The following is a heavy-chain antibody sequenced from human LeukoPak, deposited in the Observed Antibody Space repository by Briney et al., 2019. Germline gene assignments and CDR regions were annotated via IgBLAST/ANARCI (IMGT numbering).Heavy chain of an antibody. V-gene: IGHV3-53*01. D-gene: IGHD2-2*01. J-gene: IGHJ4*02. CDR1: GFTVSSNY. Sequence: PGGSLRLSCAASGFTVSSNYMSWVRQAPGKGLEWVSVIYSGGSTYYADSVKGRFTISRDNSKNTLYLQMNSLRAEDTAVYYCARNVVARRALHFDYWGQGTLVTVSS. CDR2: IYSGGST. CDR3: ARNVVARRALHFDY.